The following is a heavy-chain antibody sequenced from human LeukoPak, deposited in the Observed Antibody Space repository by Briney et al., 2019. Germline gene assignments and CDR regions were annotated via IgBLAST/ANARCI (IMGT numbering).Heavy chain of an antibody. D-gene: IGHD6-13*01. CDR2: IYYSGST. Sequence: SETLSLTCTVSGGSISSSSYYWGWIRQPPGKGLEWIGSIYYSGSTYYNPSLKSRVTISVDTSKNQFSLKLSSVTAADTAVYYCARDSEASAAGFSWFGPWGQGTLVTVSS. CDR3: ARDSEASAAGFSWFGP. V-gene: IGHV4-39*07. CDR1: GGSISSSSYY. J-gene: IGHJ5*02.